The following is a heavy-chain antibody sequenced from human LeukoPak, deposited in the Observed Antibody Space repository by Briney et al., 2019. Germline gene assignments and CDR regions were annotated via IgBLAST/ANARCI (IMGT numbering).Heavy chain of an antibody. CDR1: GGSFSGYY. J-gene: IGHJ3*01. CDR3: ARDQGYSYVS. V-gene: IGHV4-4*07. D-gene: IGHD5-18*01. CDR2: IYTSGST. Sequence: SETLSLTCAVYGGSFSGYYWSWPRQPAGKGLEWIGRIYTSGSTNYNPSLKSRVTMSVDTPKSQFSLKLSSVTAADTAVYYCARDQGYSYVSWGPGTMVTVSS.